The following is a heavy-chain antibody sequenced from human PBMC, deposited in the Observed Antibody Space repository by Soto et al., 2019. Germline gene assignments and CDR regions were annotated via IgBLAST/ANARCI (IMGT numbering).Heavy chain of an antibody. CDR2: INPNSGGT. V-gene: IGHV1-2*04. D-gene: IGHD4-17*01. J-gene: IGHJ5*02. CDR1: GYTFTGYY. Sequence: ASVKVSCKASGYTFTGYYMYWVRQAPGQGLEWMGWINPNSGGTNYAQKFQGWVTMTRDTSISTAYMELSRLRSDDTAVYYCARDYGYGEVGPQNWFDPWGQGTLVTVSS. CDR3: ARDYGYGEVGPQNWFDP.